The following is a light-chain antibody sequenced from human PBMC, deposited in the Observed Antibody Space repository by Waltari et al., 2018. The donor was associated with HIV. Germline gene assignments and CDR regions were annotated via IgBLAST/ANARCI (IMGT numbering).Light chain of an antibody. J-gene: IGLJ2*01. Sequence: QSALTQPASVSGAPGPSLTIPCTGTHRDLGNYNLVPWYQQHPGKAPKLMIYEVNKRPSGVSNRFSGSKSGNTASLTISGLQAEDEADYYCCSYAGSSTLLFGGGTKLTVL. CDR2: EVN. CDR1: HRDLGNYNL. V-gene: IGLV2-23*01. CDR3: CSYAGSSTLL.